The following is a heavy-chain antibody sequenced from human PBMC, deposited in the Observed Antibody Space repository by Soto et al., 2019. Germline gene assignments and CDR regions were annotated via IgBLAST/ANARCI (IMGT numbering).Heavy chain of an antibody. CDR3: AKNGQPPYYYYGLDV. CDR2: ISGYNGDT. CDR1: GYTFTRYG. J-gene: IGHJ6*02. Sequence: QGHLVQSGAEVKKPATSVKVSCKASGYTFTRYGISWVRQAPGQGLEWMGWISGYNGDTNYAQNLPGRVTMTIDTSTSTAYMELRSLTSDDTAVYYCAKNGQPPYYYYGLDVWGQGTTVTVSS. V-gene: IGHV1-18*01. D-gene: IGHD2-8*01.